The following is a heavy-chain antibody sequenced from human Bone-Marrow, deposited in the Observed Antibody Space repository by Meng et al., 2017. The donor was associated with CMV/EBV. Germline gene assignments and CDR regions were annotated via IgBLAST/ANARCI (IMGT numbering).Heavy chain of an antibody. CDR2: ISSSSSYI. V-gene: IGHV3-21*01. CDR3: ARDADIVVVPAYFDY. J-gene: IGHJ4*02. CDR1: GFTFGSYS. Sequence: GESLKISCAASGFTFGSYSMNWVRQAPGKGLEWVSSISSSSSYIYYADSVKGRFTISRDNAKNSLYLQMNSLRAEDTAVYYCARDADIVVVPAYFDYWGQGTLVTVSS. D-gene: IGHD2-2*01.